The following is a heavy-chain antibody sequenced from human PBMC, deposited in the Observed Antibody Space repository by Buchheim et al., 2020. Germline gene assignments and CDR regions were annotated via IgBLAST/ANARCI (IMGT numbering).Heavy chain of an antibody. V-gene: IGHV3-11*01. CDR1: GFTFSDYY. CDR3: ARARKGYCSSTSCPPRGFDP. D-gene: IGHD2-2*01. Sequence: QVQLVESGGGLVKPGGSLRLSCVASGFTFSDYYMSWIRPAPGKGLEWVSYISSSCSTIYYADSVNGRVTISRENAKNSLYLQMNSLRAEDTAVYYGARARKGYCSSTSCPPRGFDPWGQGTL. J-gene: IGHJ5*02. CDR2: ISSSCSTI.